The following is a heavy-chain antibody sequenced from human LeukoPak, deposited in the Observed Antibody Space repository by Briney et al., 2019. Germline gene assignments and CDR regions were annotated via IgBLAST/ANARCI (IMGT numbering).Heavy chain of an antibody. CDR3: ARDAYYNYGAFGI. V-gene: IGHV1-46*01. J-gene: IGHJ3*02. CDR2: IDPSAGST. Sequence: ASVKVSCKASGSTLSSYTFHWVRQAPGQGLEWMGIIDPSAGSTTYAQKFQGRVTMTRDTSTSTVYMDLSSLRSEDAAVYYCARDAYYNYGAFGIWGQGTMVTVSS. D-gene: IGHD5-24*01. CDR1: GSTLSSYT.